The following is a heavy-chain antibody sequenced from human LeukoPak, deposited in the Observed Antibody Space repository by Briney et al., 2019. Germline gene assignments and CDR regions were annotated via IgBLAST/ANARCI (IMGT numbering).Heavy chain of an antibody. CDR3: ARVFWKSGGYLDY. J-gene: IGHJ4*02. CDR2: IYYSGST. Sequence: PSETLSLTCTVSGGSISSSSYYWGWIRQPPGKGLEWIGSIYYSGSTYYNPSLKSRVTISVDTSKNQFSLKLSSVTAADTAVYYCARVFWKSGGYLDYWGQGILVTVSS. V-gene: IGHV4-39*01. D-gene: IGHD3-22*01. CDR1: GGSISSSSYY.